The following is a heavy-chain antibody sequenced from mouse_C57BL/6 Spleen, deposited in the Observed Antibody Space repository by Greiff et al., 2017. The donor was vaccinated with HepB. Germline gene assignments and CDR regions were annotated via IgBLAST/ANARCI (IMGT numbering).Heavy chain of an antibody. CDR1: GFTFSSYG. Sequence: EVKLVESGGDLVKLGGSLKLSCAASGFTFSSYGMSWVRQTPDKRLEWVATISSGGSYTYYPDSVKGRFTISRDNAKNTLYLQMSSLKSEDTAMYYCARHNYGSSYWYFDVWGTGTTVTVSS. J-gene: IGHJ1*03. V-gene: IGHV5-6*01. CDR3: ARHNYGSSYWYFDV. CDR2: ISSGGSYT. D-gene: IGHD1-1*01.